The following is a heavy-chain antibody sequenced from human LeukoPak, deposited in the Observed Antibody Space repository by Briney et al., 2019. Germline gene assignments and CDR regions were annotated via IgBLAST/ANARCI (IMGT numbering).Heavy chain of an antibody. J-gene: IGHJ5*02. Sequence: SETLSLTCTVSGGSISSYYWSWIRQPPGKGLEWIGYIYYSGSTNYNPSLKSRVTISVDTSKNQFSLKLSSVTAADTTVYYCARYYDFWSGYYWFDPWGQGTLVTVSS. D-gene: IGHD3-3*01. CDR3: ARYYDFWSGYYWFDP. V-gene: IGHV4-59*08. CDR1: GGSISSYY. CDR2: IYYSGST.